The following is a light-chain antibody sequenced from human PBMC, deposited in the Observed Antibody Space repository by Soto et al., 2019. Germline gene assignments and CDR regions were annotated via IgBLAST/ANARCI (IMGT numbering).Light chain of an antibody. CDR3: QQYDNLPLT. J-gene: IGKJ4*01. V-gene: IGKV1-33*01. CDR1: QDISNY. Sequence: DIQMTQSPSSLSASVGDRVTITCQASQDISNYLNWYQQKPGKAPKLLIYDASHLETGVPSRFSGSGSGTDFTFTTSSLQPEDIATYYCQQYDNLPLTFGGGTKVEIK. CDR2: DAS.